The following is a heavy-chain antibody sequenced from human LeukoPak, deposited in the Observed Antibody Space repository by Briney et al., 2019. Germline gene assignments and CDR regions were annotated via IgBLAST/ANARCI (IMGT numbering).Heavy chain of an antibody. CDR2: IYYSGST. Sequence: SETLSLTCTVSGGSISSSSYYWGWIRQPPGKGLEWIGSIYYSGSTYYNPSLKSRVTISVDTSKNQFSLKLSSVTAADTAVYYCARLPNIAAAGTRYVYWGQGTLVTVSS. CDR3: ARLPNIAAAGTRYVY. J-gene: IGHJ4*02. D-gene: IGHD6-13*01. V-gene: IGHV4-39*07. CDR1: GGSISSSSYY.